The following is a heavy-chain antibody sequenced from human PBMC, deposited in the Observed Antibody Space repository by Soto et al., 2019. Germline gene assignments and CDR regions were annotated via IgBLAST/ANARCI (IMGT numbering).Heavy chain of an antibody. D-gene: IGHD3-10*01. V-gene: IGHV3-23*01. Sequence: VQLLESGGGLVQPGGSLRLSCAASGFTFRVYAMSWVRQAPGKGLEWVSGIGGGGDDTYYADSVKGRFVISGDTSKSTLSLQMNGLRAEDTAVYFCARGSKDSYPGSRIFDFWGRGTLVTVSS. CDR1: GFTFRVYA. CDR2: IGGGGDDT. J-gene: IGHJ4*02. CDR3: ARGSKDSYPGSRIFDF.